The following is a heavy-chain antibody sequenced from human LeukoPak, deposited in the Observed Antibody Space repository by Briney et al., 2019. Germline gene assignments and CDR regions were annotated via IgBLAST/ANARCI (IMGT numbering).Heavy chain of an antibody. CDR1: GYSISSGYY. CDR2: IYHSGST. V-gene: IGHV4-38-2*02. Sequence: SETLSLTCTVSGYSISSGYYWGWIRQPPGKGLEWIGSIYHSGSTYYNPSLKSRVTISVDTSKNQFSLKPSSVTAADTAVYYCARGAPMARLDYWGQGTLVTVSS. D-gene: IGHD3-10*01. CDR3: ARGAPMARLDY. J-gene: IGHJ4*02.